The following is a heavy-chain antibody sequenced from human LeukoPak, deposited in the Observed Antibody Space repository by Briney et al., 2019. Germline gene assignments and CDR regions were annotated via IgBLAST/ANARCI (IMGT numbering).Heavy chain of an antibody. CDR1: GYSFANYW. J-gene: IGHJ4*02. CDR2: IYPADSDT. V-gene: IGHV5-51*01. Sequence: GESLKISCKGSGYSFANYWIGWVRQMPGKGLEWMGIIYPADSDTGYSPSFQGQVTISADKSITTAYLQWGSLKASDTAMYYCARRKGDGYNSPFDFWGQGTLVTVSS. D-gene: IGHD5-24*01. CDR3: ARRKGDGYNSPFDF.